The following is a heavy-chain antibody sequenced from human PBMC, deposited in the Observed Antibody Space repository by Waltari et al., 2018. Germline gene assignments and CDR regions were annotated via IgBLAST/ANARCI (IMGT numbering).Heavy chain of an antibody. Sequence: VQLLESGGGLVQPGGSLRLSCAASGFTFSSYSMNWFRQAPGKGLAWVSYIISSSSTRYYADYVKGRVTISRDNDKNSLYLKRNSLRAEDTAVDYWARERRSSGYYYGGLDAVDIWGQGTMVTVSS. CDR3: ARERRSSGYYYGGLDAVDI. CDR2: IISSSSTR. D-gene: IGHD3-22*01. V-gene: IGHV3-48*04. J-gene: IGHJ3*02. CDR1: GFTFSSYS.